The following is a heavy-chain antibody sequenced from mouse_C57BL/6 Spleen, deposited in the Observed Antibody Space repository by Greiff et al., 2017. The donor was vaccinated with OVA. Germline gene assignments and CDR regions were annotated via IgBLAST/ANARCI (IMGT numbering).Heavy chain of an antibody. CDR2: IDPSDSET. J-gene: IGHJ2*01. V-gene: IGHV1-52*01. CDR3: ARRSTLYYCDY. CDR1: GYTFTSYW. D-gene: IGHD5-1*01. Sequence: QVQLQQPGAELVRPGSSVKLSCKASGYTFTSYWMHWVKQRPIQGLEWIGNIDPSDSETHYNQKFKDKATLTVDKSSSTAYMQLSSLTSEDSAVYYCARRSTLYYCDYWGQGTTLTVSS.